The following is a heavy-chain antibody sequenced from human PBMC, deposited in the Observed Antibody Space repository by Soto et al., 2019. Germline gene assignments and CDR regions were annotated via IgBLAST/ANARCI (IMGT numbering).Heavy chain of an antibody. CDR1: GFTFSTYS. J-gene: IGHJ3*02. CDR2: ISSGSSTI. CDR3: AREAYCSGGSCYPDAFDI. V-gene: IGHV3-48*01. D-gene: IGHD2-15*01. Sequence: GGSLRLSCAPSGFTFSTYSMNWVRQAPGKGLERVSYISSGSSTIYYADSVKGRFTISRDNAKNSLYLQMNSLRAEDTAVYYCAREAYCSGGSCYPDAFDIWGQGTMVTVSS.